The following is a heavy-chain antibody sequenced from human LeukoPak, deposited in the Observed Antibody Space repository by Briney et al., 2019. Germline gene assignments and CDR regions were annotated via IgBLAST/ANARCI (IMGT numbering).Heavy chain of an antibody. CDR1: GDSLAATSYY. V-gene: IGHV4-39*01. D-gene: IGHD5-12*01. Sequence: PSETLSLTCSVSGDSLAATSYYWAWIRQPPGKGLEWIGSIYYSGNTNYDPSLQSRVTMSVDTSRNQFSLSLSSVTAADTAVYYCARHIRYTYDHNWFHPWGQGTLVTVSS. CDR2: IYYSGNT. J-gene: IGHJ5*02. CDR3: ARHIRYTYDHNWFHP.